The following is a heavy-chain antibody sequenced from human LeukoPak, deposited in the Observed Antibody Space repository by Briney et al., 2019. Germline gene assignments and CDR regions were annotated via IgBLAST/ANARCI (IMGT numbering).Heavy chain of an antibody. D-gene: IGHD3-3*01. V-gene: IGHV3-74*01. J-gene: IGHJ6*02. CDR2: INSDGSST. Sequence: GGSLRLSCAASGFTFSSYSMNWVRQAPGKGLVWVSRINSDGSSTSYADSVKGRFTISRDNAKNTLYLQMNSLRAEDTAVYYCASLYYDFWSGYYKRYYYYGMGVWGQGTTVTVSS. CDR3: ASLYYDFWSGYYKRYYYYGMGV. CDR1: GFTFSSYS.